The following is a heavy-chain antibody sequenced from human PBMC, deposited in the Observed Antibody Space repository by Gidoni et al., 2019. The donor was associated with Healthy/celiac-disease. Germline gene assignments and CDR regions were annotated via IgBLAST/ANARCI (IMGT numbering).Heavy chain of an antibody. CDR1: GGTFSSYA. D-gene: IGHD6-13*01. V-gene: IGHV1-69*04. Sequence: QVQLVQSGAEVKKPGSSVKVSCKASGGTFSSYAISWVRQAPGQGLEWMGRIIPILGIANYAQKFQGRVTITADKSTSTAYMELSSLRSEDTAVYYCARHQLGVVRTYYYGMDVWGQGTTVTVSS. CDR3: ARHQLGVVRTYYYGMDV. J-gene: IGHJ6*02. CDR2: IIPILGIA.